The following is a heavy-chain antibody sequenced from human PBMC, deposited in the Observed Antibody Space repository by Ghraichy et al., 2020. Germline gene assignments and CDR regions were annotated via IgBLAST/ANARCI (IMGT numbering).Heavy chain of an antibody. CDR1: GYTFTGYY. Sequence: ASVKVSCKASGYTFTGYYMHWVRQAPGQGLEWMGWINPNSGGTNYAQKFQGRVTMTRDTSISTAYMELSRLRSDDTAVYYCARVVRSRARFNWFDPWGQGTLVTVSS. CDR3: ARVVRSRARFNWFDP. V-gene: IGHV1-2*02. CDR2: INPNSGGT. D-gene: IGHD6-13*01. J-gene: IGHJ5*02.